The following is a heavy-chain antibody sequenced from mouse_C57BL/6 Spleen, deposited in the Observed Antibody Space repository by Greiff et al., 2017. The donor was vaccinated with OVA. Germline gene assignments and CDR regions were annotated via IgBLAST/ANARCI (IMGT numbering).Heavy chain of an antibody. CDR2: INPNNGGT. Sequence: LKESGPELVKPGASVKIPCKASGYTFTDYNMDWVKQSHGKSLEWIGDINPNNGGTIYNQKFKGKATLTVDKSSSTAYMELRSLTSEDTAVYYCARRPYDYDNYFDVWGTGTTVTVSS. J-gene: IGHJ1*03. CDR1: GYTFTDYN. V-gene: IGHV1-18*01. CDR3: ARRPYDYDNYFDV. D-gene: IGHD2-4*01.